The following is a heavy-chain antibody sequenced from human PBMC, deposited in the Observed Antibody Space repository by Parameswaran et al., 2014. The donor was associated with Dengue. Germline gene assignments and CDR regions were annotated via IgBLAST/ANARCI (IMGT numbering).Heavy chain of an antibody. V-gene: IGHV3-30-3*01. CDR3: ARDRAVAGTHFDY. Sequence: VRQAPGKGLEWVAVISYDGSNKYYADSVKGRFTISRDNSKNTLYLQMNSLRAEDTAVYYCARDRAVAGTHFDYWGQGTLVTVSS. J-gene: IGHJ4*02. CDR2: ISYDGSNK. D-gene: IGHD6-19*01.